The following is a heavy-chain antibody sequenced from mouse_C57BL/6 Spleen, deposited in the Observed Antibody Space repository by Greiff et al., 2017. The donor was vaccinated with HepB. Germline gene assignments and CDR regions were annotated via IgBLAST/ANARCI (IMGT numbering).Heavy chain of an antibody. J-gene: IGHJ3*01. D-gene: IGHD1-1*01. CDR2: IYPGDGDT. V-gene: IGHV1-80*01. CDR3: AREGGYYGSSSFAY. Sequence: QVHVKQSGAELVKPGASVKISCKASGYAFSSYWMNWVKQRPGKGLEWIGQIYPGDGDTNYNGKFKGKATLTADKSSSTAYMQLSSLTSEDSAVYFCAREGGYYGSSSFAYWGQGTLVTVSA. CDR1: GYAFSSYW.